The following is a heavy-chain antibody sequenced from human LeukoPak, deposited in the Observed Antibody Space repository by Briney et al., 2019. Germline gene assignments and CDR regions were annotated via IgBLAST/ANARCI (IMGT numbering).Heavy chain of an antibody. V-gene: IGHV3-64*01. CDR2: ISSNGGST. Sequence: GGSLRLSCAASGFTFSSYAMHWVRQAPGKGLEYVSAISSNGGSTHYANSVKGRFTISRDNSKNTLYLQMGSLRAEDMAVYYCARGKPADYWGQGTLVTVSS. CDR1: GFTFSSYA. CDR3: ARGKPADY. J-gene: IGHJ4*02.